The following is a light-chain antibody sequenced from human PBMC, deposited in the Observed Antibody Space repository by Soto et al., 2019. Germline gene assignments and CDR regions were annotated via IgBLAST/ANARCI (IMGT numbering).Light chain of an antibody. CDR3: QQGYSSRWT. CDR2: ATS. V-gene: IGKV1-39*01. J-gene: IGKJ1*01. CDR1: QNLRSY. Sequence: DIQMTQSPSSLSASVGDRVTITCRASQNLRSYLNWYQQKPGKAPQLLIYATSSLQTGVPSRFSASGSGTDFSLVISDLQPEDSATYYCQQGYSSRWTSGRGTNVEI.